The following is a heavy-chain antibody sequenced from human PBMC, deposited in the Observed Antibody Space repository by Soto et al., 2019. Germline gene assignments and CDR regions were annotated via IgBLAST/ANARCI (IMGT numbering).Heavy chain of an antibody. CDR1: GGSISSGGYY. V-gene: IGHV4-31*03. CDR3: ASVGGITWFDP. Sequence: QVQLQESGPGLVKPSQTLSLTCTVSGGSISSGGYYWSWIRQHPGKGLEWIGYIYYSGSTYYNPSPESRVTISVYTSKTQFALKLGSVPAADTAVYYCASVGGITWFDPWGQGTLVTVSS. D-gene: IGHD1-20*01. J-gene: IGHJ5*02. CDR2: IYYSGST.